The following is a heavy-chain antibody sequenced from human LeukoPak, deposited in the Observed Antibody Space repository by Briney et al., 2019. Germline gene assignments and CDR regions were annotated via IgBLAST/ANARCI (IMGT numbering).Heavy chain of an antibody. CDR3: AKDYDILTGYPQRLFDY. CDR2: ISYDGSNK. V-gene: IGHV3-30*18. Sequence: PGGSLRLSCAASGFTFSSYGMHWVRQAPGKGLEWVAVISYDGSNKYYADSVKGRFTISRDNSKNTLYLQMNSLRAEDTAVYYCAKDYDILTGYPQRLFDYWGQGTLVTVSS. D-gene: IGHD3-9*01. J-gene: IGHJ4*02. CDR1: GFTFSSYG.